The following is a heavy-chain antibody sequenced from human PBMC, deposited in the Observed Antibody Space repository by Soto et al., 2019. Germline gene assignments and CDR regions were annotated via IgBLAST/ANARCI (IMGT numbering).Heavy chain of an antibody. CDR3: TRDKVGRLVRVNYYYYMDV. Sequence: PGGSLRLSCTASGFTFGGYAMSWFGQGPGKGLEWVGFIRSKAYGGTTEYAASVKGRFTISRDDSKSIAYLQMNSLKTEDTAVYYCTRDKVGRLVRVNYYYYMDVWGKGTTVTVSS. D-gene: IGHD3-10*01. J-gene: IGHJ6*03. CDR1: GFTFGGYA. CDR2: IRSKAYGGTT. V-gene: IGHV3-49*03.